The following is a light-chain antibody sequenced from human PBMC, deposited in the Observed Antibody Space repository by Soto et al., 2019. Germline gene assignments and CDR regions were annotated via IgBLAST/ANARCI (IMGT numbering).Light chain of an antibody. V-gene: IGLV2-14*03. CDR3: SSYTTINTVVL. CDR1: NSDIGAYNY. Sequence: QSALTQPASVSGSPGQSITFSCTGTNSDIGAYNYVSWYQHHPGKAPKLLIYDVTARPSGVSDRFSGSKSGTTASLTISGLQAEDEADYFCSSYTTINTVVLFGGGTKLTVL. J-gene: IGLJ3*02. CDR2: DVT.